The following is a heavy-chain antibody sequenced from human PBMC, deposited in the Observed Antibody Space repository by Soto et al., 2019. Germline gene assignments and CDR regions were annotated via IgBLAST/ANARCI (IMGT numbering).Heavy chain of an antibody. V-gene: IGHV3-48*02. CDR2: ISSSSSTI. CDR3: ASIGPRWELLAFEI. J-gene: IGHJ3*02. CDR1: GFTFSSYS. D-gene: IGHD1-26*01. Sequence: PGGSLRLSCAASGFTFSSYSMNWVRQAPGKGLEWVSYISSSSSTIYYADSVKGRFTISRDNAKNSLYLQMNSLRDEDTAVYYCASIGPRWELLAFEIWGQGTMLTISS.